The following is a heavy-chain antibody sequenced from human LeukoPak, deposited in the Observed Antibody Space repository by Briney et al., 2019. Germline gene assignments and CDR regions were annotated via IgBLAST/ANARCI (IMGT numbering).Heavy chain of an antibody. CDR3: ARDFSCRYSYCFDY. CDR2: IWYDGSNK. V-gene: IGHV3-33*01. D-gene: IGHD5-18*01. J-gene: IGHJ4*02. CDR1: GFTFSNYG. Sequence: GGSLRLSCVASGFTFSNYGMHWVRQAPGKGLEWVATIWYDGSNKYYADSVKGRFTISRDNSKNTLYLQMNSLKAEDTAVYYCARDFSCRYSYCFDYWGQGTLVTVSS.